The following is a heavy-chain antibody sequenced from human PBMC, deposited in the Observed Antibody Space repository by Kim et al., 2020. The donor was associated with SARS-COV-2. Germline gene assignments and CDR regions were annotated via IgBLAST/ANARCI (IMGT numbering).Heavy chain of an antibody. CDR2: DT. Sequence: DTRYSPSFQAQVTIPADKSISTAYLQWSSLKASDTAMYYCARLGAGDAFDIWGQGTMVTVSS. V-gene: IGHV5-51*01. CDR3: ARLGAGDAFDI. D-gene: IGHD6-13*01. J-gene: IGHJ3*02.